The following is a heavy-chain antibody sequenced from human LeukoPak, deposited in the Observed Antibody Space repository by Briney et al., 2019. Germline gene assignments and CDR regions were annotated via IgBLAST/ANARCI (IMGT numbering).Heavy chain of an antibody. V-gene: IGHV3-7*01. Sequence: GGSLRLSCAASGFNFNNYWMTWFRQAPGKGLEWVANINQDGSVTYYADSVKGRFTVTRDNAKNSLYLQMNSLRAEDTAVYYCARIGYSSSSTDYWGPGTLVTVTS. J-gene: IGHJ4*02. CDR3: ARIGYSSSSTDY. D-gene: IGHD6-6*01. CDR1: GFNFNNYW. CDR2: INQDGSVT.